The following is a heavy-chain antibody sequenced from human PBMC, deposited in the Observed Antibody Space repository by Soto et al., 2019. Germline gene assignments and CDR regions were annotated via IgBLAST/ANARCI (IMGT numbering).Heavy chain of an antibody. J-gene: IGHJ4*02. D-gene: IGHD3-10*02. CDR2: IWYDGSNK. CDR1: GFTFSSNG. CDR3: ARDVFGEFGYFDY. Sequence: QVQLVESGGGVVQPGRSLRLSCAASGFTFSSNGMHWVRQAPGKGLEWVAVIWYDGSNKYYADSVKGRFTISRDNSKNTLYLEMNSLRAEDTAVYYCARDVFGEFGYFDYWGQGTLVSVSS. V-gene: IGHV3-33*01.